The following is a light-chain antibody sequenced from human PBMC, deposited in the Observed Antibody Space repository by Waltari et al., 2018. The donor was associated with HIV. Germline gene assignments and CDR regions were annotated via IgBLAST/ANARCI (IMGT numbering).Light chain of an antibody. CDR2: WTS. V-gene: IGKV4-1*01. J-gene: IGKJ1*01. Sequence: DIVMTQSPDSLAVSLGERATINCTSSQSVLYRSDNKNYLAWYQHKPGQPPKLLISWTSARESGVPDRFSGSGSGANFTLTIRSLQAEDVAVHYCQQFYGFPWTFGQGTKVEIK. CDR1: QSVLYRSDNKNY. CDR3: QQFYGFPWT.